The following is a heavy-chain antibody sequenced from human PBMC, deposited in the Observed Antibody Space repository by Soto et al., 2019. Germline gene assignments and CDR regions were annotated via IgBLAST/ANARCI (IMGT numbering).Heavy chain of an antibody. Sequence: QVQLVESGGGVVQPGRSLRLSCAASGFTFSSYGMHWVRQAPGKGLGWVAVIWYDGSNKYYADSVKGRFTISRDNSKHTLYLQLNSLRAEDTAVYYCAREELLYGDYVVFDYWGQGTLVTVSS. D-gene: IGHD4-17*01. CDR3: AREELLYGDYVVFDY. J-gene: IGHJ4*02. V-gene: IGHV3-33*01. CDR1: GFTFSSYG. CDR2: IWYDGSNK.